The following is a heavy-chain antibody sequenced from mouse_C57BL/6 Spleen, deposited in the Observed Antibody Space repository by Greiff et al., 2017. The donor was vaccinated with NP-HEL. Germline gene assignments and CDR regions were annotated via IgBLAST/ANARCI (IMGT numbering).Heavy chain of an antibody. CDR3: ARRGGYDFDY. D-gene: IGHD2-2*01. Sequence: EVQLQQSGPELVKPGASVKISCKASGYTFTDYYMNWVKQSHGKSLEWIGDINPNNGGTSYNQKFKGKATLTVDKSSSTAYMELRSLTSEDSAVYYCARRGGYDFDYWGQGTTLTVSS. J-gene: IGHJ2*01. CDR1: GYTFTDYY. V-gene: IGHV1-26*01. CDR2: INPNNGGT.